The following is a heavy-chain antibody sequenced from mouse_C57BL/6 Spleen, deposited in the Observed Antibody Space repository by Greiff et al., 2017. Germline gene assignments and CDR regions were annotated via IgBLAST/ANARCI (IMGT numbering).Heavy chain of an antibody. J-gene: IGHJ2*01. Sequence: VQLQQSGPELVKPGASVKISCKASGYAFSSSWMNWVKQRPGQGLEWIGRIYPGDGDTNYNGKFKGKATLTADKSSSTAYMQLSSLTSEDSSVYFGGIGYGAPDYWGQGTTLTVSS. D-gene: IGHD1-1*01. CDR2: IYPGDGDT. CDR1: GYAFSSSW. V-gene: IGHV1-82*01. CDR3: GIGYGAPDY.